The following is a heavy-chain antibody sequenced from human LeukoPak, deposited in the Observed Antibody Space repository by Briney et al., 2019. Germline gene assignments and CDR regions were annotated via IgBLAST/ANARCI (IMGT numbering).Heavy chain of an antibody. CDR2: INPNNGDT. Sequence: ASVKVSCKPSGYTFTGYYIHWVRQAPGQGLEWMGWINPNNGDTNYAQKFKGRVTMTRDTSITTAYMELSRLRSDDTAVYFCARESLYSYGCIDYWGQGTLVTVSS. J-gene: IGHJ4*02. CDR3: ARESLYSYGCIDY. D-gene: IGHD5-18*01. V-gene: IGHV1-2*02. CDR1: GYTFTGYY.